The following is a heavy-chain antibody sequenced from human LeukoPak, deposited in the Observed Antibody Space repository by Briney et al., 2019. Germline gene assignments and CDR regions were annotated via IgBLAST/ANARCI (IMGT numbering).Heavy chain of an antibody. J-gene: IGHJ4*02. Sequence: VASVKVSCKASGYTFTSYGISWVRQAPGQGLEWMGWISAYNDNTNYAQKLQGRVTMTTDTSTSTAYMELRSLRSDDTAVYYCARDYCSGGSCYSSGLDYWGQGTLVTVSS. D-gene: IGHD2-15*01. CDR2: ISAYNDNT. CDR3: ARDYCSGGSCYSSGLDY. V-gene: IGHV1-18*01. CDR1: GYTFTSYG.